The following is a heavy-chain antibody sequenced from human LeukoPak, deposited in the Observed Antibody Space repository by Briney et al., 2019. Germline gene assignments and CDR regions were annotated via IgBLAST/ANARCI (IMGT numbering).Heavy chain of an antibody. CDR3: ATEEFDY. CDR2: ISYDGSNK. J-gene: IGHJ4*02. Sequence: GRSLRLSCAASGFTFSSYAMHWVRQAPGKGLEWVAVISYDGSNKYYADSVKGRFTISRDNSKNTLYLQMNSLRAEDTAVYYCATEEFDYWGQGTLVTVSP. V-gene: IGHV3-30-3*01. CDR1: GFTFSSYA.